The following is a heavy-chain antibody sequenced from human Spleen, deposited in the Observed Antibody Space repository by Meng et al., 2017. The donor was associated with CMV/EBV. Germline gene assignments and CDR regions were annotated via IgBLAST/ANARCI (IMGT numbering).Heavy chain of an antibody. V-gene: IGHV3-23*01. D-gene: IGHD2-8*02. CDR1: GFTFSNYV. J-gene: IGHJ4*02. Sequence: GESLKISCAASGFTFSNYVVSWVRQAPGKGLEWVSAISGSGLSTYYADSVKGRFTISRDNSKNTLYLQMNSLRAEDTAVYYCVKVLRVLGVTLNYWGQGTLVTVSS. CDR3: VKVLRVLGVTLNY. CDR2: ISGSGLST.